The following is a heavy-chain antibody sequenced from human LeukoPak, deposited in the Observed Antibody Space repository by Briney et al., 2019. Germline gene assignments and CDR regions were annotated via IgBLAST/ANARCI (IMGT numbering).Heavy chain of an antibody. V-gene: IGHV4-31*03. Sequence: SQTLSLTCTVSGGSISSGDYYWSWIRQHPGKGLEWIGYIYYSGSTYYNPSLKSRVTISVDTSKNQFSLQLSSVTAADTAVYYCARVPDYDGSGHYWFDYWGQGTLVTVSS. J-gene: IGHJ4*02. CDR3: ARVPDYDGSGHYWFDY. CDR2: IYYSGST. D-gene: IGHD3-22*01. CDR1: GGSISSGDYY.